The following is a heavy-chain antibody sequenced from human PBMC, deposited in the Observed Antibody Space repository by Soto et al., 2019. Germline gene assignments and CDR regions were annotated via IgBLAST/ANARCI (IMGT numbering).Heavy chain of an antibody. D-gene: IGHD3-22*01. V-gene: IGHV3-23*01. J-gene: IGHJ4*02. CDR3: ANSNYYDSIGYFPQTYDFDC. CDR1: GFTFSSYA. CDR2: ISGSGGST. Sequence: EVQLLESGGGLVQPGGSLRLSCAASGFTFSSYAMSWVRQAPGKGLEWVSAISGSGGSTYYADSVKGRFTISRDNSKNTLYRQMHSLRAEDTAVYYCANSNYYDSIGYFPQTYDFDCWGQGTLVTVSS.